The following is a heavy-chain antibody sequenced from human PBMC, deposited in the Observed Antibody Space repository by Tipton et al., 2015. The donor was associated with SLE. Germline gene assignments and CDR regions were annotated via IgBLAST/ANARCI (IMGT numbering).Heavy chain of an antibody. CDR2: ISSSNTYI. CDR1: GFTFSNYA. D-gene: IGHD7-27*01. J-gene: IGHJ4*02. Sequence: SLRLSCVGSGFTFSNYAMNWVRQAPGKGLEWVSSISSSNTYIYYADSVKGRFTISKDDAKNSLYLQMNSLRAEDTAMYYCATDLNWANYWGQGTPVTVSS. CDR3: ATDLNWANY. V-gene: IGHV3-21*01.